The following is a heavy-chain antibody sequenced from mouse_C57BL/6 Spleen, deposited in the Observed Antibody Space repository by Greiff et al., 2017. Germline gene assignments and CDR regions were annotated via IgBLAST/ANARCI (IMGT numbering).Heavy chain of an antibody. J-gene: IGHJ3*01. D-gene: IGHD3-2*02. Sequence: QVHVKQPGAELVKPGASVKLSCKASGYTFTSYWMHWVKQRPGRGLEWIGRIDPNSGGTKYNEKFKSKATLTVDKPSSPAYMQLSSLTSEDSAVYYCARGAQATSWFAYWGQGTLVTVSA. CDR2: IDPNSGGT. V-gene: IGHV1-72*01. CDR3: ARGAQATSWFAY. CDR1: GYTFTSYW.